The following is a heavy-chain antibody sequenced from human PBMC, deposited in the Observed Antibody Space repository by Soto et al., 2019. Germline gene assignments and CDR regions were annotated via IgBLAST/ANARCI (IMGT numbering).Heavy chain of an antibody. CDR3: ATDRGRIAAAVLWY. Sequence: ASVKVSCKASGYTFTSYGISWVRQAPGQGLEWMGWISAYNGNTNYAQKLQGRVTMTKDTSTDTAYMELSSLRSEDTAVYYCATDRGRIAAAVLWYWGQGTLVTVSS. J-gene: IGHJ4*02. V-gene: IGHV1-18*01. D-gene: IGHD6-13*01. CDR2: ISAYNGNT. CDR1: GYTFTSYG.